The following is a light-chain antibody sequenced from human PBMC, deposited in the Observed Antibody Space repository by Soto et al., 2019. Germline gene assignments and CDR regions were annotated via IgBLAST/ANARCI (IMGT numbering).Light chain of an antibody. V-gene: IGKV1-5*03. J-gene: IGKJ2*01. CDR2: KAS. Sequence: DIQMTQSPSTLSASGGDRVTITCRASQSISSWLAWYQQKPGKPPKLLIYKASSLESGVPSRFSGSGSGTEFTLTISSLQPDDFATYYCQQYNDYTYTFGQGTKLEIK. CDR3: QQYNDYTYT. CDR1: QSISSW.